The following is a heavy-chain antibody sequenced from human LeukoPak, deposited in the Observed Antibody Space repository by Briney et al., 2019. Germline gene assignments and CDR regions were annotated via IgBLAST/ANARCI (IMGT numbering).Heavy chain of an antibody. D-gene: IGHD6-13*01. CDR1: GFTFSSYG. J-gene: IGHJ4*02. CDR2: IKEDGSEK. V-gene: IGHV3-7*01. CDR3: ASGRQLGY. Sequence: GGSLRLSCAASGFTFSSYGMHWVRQAPGKGLEWVANIKEDGSEKYYVDSVKGRFTISRDNARNSLYLQMNSLRAEDTAVYYCASGRQLGYWGQGTLVTVSS.